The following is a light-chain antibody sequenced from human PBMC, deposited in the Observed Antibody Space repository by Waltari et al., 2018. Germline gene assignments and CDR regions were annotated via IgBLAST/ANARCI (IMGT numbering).Light chain of an antibody. CDR2: KDM. J-gene: IGLJ3*02. Sequence: SYELTQPPSVSVSPGETARTTCSRDALPQQHAYWSQQKSGQAPVLVMYKDMSRPSGIPGRFSGSTSGTTATLTIGGVQAEDEADYFCQSPDTTGTYQVFGGGTKLTVL. V-gene: IGLV3-25*03. CDR1: ALPQQH. CDR3: QSPDTTGTYQV.